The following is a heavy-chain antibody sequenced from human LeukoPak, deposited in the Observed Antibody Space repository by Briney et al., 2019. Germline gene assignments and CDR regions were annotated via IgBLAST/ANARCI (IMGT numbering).Heavy chain of an antibody. CDR2: INPSGGNT. J-gene: IGHJ4*02. CDR3: AKDLLRWAFDY. Sequence: ASVKVSCKASGYTFTSYYMHWVRQAPGQGLEWMGIINPSGGNTSYAQKFQGRVTVTRDTSTSTVYMELSSLRSEDTAVYYCAKDLLRWAFDYWGQGTLVTVSS. D-gene: IGHD2-15*01. CDR1: GYTFTSYY. V-gene: IGHV1-46*01.